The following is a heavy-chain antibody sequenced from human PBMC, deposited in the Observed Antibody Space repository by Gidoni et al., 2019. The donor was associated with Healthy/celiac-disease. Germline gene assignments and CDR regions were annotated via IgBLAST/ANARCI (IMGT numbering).Heavy chain of an antibody. J-gene: IGHJ6*02. CDR3: AKAYYDILTGYPSNYYYYYGMDV. D-gene: IGHD3-9*01. Sequence: VQPGGSLRLSCAASGFTFSSYAMSWARQAPGKGLEWVSAISGSGGSTYYADSVKGRFTISRDNSKNTLYLQMNSLRAEDTAVYYCAKAYYDILTGYPSNYYYYYGMDVWGQGTTVTVSS. CDR2: ISGSGGST. CDR1: GFTFSSYA. V-gene: IGHV3-23*01.